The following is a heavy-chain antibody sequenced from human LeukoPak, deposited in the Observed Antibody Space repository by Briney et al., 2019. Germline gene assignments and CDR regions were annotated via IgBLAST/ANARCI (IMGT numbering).Heavy chain of an antibody. V-gene: IGHV3-33*01. CDR2: IWYDGSNK. D-gene: IGHD4-17*01. CDR3: ARDTENAFDI. Sequence: GGSLRLSCAASGFTFSSYGTHWVRQAPGKGLEWVAVIWYDGSNKFYADSVKGRFTISRDNSNDTLYLQMNSLRAEDTAVYYCARDTENAFDIWGQGTLVTVSS. CDR1: GFTFSSYG. J-gene: IGHJ3*02.